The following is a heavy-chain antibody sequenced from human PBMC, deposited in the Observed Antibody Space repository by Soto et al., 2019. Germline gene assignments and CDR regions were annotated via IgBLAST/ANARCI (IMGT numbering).Heavy chain of an antibody. D-gene: IGHD6-19*01. Sequence: PGGSLRLSCAASGFTFSSYGMHWVRQAPGKGLEWVAFISYDGSNKYYADSVKGRFTISRDNSKNTLYLQMNSLRAEDTAVYYCAIRELPDSSGSSDYWGQGTLVTVSS. CDR2: ISYDGSNK. J-gene: IGHJ4*02. V-gene: IGHV3-30*03. CDR3: AIRELPDSSGSSDY. CDR1: GFTFSSYG.